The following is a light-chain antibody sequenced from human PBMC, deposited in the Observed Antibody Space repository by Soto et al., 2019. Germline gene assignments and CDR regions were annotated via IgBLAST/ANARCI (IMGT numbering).Light chain of an antibody. J-gene: IGKJ4*01. V-gene: IGKV2-30*01. Sequence: EVVLTQSPLSLSVSLGQSASLSCRSSQSLVSYTGDTVLNWFQQRPGLAPRRLIYKVSNRDSGVPDRFSGSGSGTDFTLKISRVEAEDIGVYYCMQGAHWPLTFGGGTKVEIK. CDR2: KVS. CDR3: MQGAHWPLT. CDR1: QSLVSYTGDTV.